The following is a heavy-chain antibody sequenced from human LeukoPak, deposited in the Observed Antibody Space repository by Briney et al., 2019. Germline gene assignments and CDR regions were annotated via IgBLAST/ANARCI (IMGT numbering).Heavy chain of an antibody. CDR2: IYYSGST. D-gene: IGHD6-19*01. CDR3: ARTRYSSGWSPTYGMDV. CDR1: GGSISSYY. V-gene: IGHV4-59*01. Sequence: PSETLSLTCTVSGGSISSYYWSWIRQPPGKGLEWIGYIYYSGSTNYNPSLKSRATISVDTSKNQFSLKLSSVTAADTAVYYCARTRYSSGWSPTYGMDVWGQGTTVTVSS. J-gene: IGHJ6*02.